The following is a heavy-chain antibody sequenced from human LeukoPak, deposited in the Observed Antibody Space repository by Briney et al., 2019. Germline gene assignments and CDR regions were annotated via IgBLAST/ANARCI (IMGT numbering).Heavy chain of an antibody. Sequence: PGGSLRLSCAASGFTFSSYAMSWVRQAPGKGLEWVSIITSSGKTTYYADSVKGRFTISRDNTKNTLYLQMNSLRAEDTAVYYCARDGSGYYVFDCWGQGTLVTVSS. V-gene: IGHV3-23*01. J-gene: IGHJ4*02. D-gene: IGHD3-22*01. CDR1: GFTFSSYA. CDR3: ARDGSGYYVFDC. CDR2: ITSSGKTT.